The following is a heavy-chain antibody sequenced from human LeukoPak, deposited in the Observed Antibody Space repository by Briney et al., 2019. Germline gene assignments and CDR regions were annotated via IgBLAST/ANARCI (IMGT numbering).Heavy chain of an antibody. CDR1: GFTFSSYG. J-gene: IGHJ6*02. V-gene: IGHV3-30*18. CDR2: ISYDGSNK. CDR3: AKDSPYGMDV. Sequence: GGSLRLSCAASGFTFSSYGMHWVRQAPGKGLEWVAVISYDGSNKYYADSVKGRFTISRDNSKNTLYLQMNSLRAEDTAVYYCAKDSPYGMDVWGQGTTVTVSS.